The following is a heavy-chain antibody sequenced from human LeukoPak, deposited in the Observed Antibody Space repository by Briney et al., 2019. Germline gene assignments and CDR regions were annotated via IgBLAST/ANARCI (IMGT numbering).Heavy chain of an antibody. CDR2: ISAYNGNT. Sequence: GASVKVSCKASGYTFTSYGISWVRQAPGQGLEWMGWISAYNGNTNYAQKFQGRVTITADKSTSTAYMELSSLRSEDTAVYYCARWPDATEPAFLDYWGQGTLVTVSS. D-gene: IGHD2-2*01. J-gene: IGHJ4*02. V-gene: IGHV1-18*01. CDR3: ARWPDATEPAFLDY. CDR1: GYTFTSYG.